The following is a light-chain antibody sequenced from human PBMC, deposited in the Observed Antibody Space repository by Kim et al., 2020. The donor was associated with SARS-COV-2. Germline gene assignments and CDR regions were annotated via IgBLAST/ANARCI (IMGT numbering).Light chain of an antibody. J-gene: IGLJ1*01. Sequence: SYELTQPPSVSVSPGQTASITCSGDKLGDKYACWYQQKPGQSPVLVIYEDGKRPSGIPERFSGSNSGNTATLTISGTQAMDEADYYCQAWDSSTARYVFGTGTKVTVL. CDR2: EDG. CDR3: QAWDSSTARYV. V-gene: IGLV3-1*01. CDR1: KLGDKY.